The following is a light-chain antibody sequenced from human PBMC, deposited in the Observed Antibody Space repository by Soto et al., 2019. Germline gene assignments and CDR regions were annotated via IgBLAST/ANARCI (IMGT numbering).Light chain of an antibody. V-gene: IGKV1-5*03. Sequence: DIHMTQSPSTLSASVGDRVVITCRASKNIDRWLAWYQQKPRKAPQLLLYRASFPESGVPPGFSGSGSGTEFTLTITSVQPDVFANYVCQYYNSYPDSCGRGNKVEI. J-gene: IGKJ2*03. CDR2: RAS. CDR3: QYYNSYPDS. CDR1: KNIDRW.